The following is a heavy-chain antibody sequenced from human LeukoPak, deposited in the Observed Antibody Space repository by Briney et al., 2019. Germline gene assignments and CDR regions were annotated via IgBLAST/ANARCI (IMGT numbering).Heavy chain of an antibody. V-gene: IGHV3-66*01. CDR3: ARLTVSGQLDY. Sequence: GGSLGLSCAASGFSVRNNYINWVRRAPGKGLEWVSVVYSDGSTYYADSVKGRFTISRDFSKNTLYLQMNSLRVEDTAVYYCARLTVSGQLDYWGQGTLVTVSS. D-gene: IGHD6-19*01. J-gene: IGHJ4*02. CDR2: VYSDGST. CDR1: GFSVRNNY.